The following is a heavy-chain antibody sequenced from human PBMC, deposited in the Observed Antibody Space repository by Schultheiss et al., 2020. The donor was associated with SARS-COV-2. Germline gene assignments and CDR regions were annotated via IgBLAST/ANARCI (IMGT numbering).Heavy chain of an antibody. V-gene: IGHV3-30*04. J-gene: IGHJ4*02. CDR3: AREEGEEMATIRGALDV. CDR2: ISYDGSNK. CDR1: GFTFSSYA. Sequence: GGSLRLYCAASGFTFSSYAMHWVRQAPGKGLEWVAVISYDGSNKYYADSVKGRFTISIDNSKNTLYLQMNSLRAEDTAVYYCAREEGEEMATIRGALDVWGQGTLVTVSS. D-gene: IGHD5-24*01.